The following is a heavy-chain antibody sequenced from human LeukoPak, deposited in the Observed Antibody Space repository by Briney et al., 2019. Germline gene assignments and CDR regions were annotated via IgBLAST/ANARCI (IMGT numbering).Heavy chain of an antibody. Sequence: SETLSLTCTVSGGSISSYYWSWIRQPPGKGLEWIGYIYYSGSTNYNPSLKSRVTISVDTSKNQFSLKLSSVTAADTAVYYCARLQVRYYYYGMDVWGQGTTVTVS. J-gene: IGHJ6*02. CDR1: GGSISSYY. CDR3: ARLQVRYYYYGMDV. CDR2: IYYSGST. V-gene: IGHV4-59*08.